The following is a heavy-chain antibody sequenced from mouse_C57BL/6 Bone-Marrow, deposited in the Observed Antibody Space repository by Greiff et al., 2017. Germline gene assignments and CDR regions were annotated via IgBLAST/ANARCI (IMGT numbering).Heavy chain of an antibody. CDR1: GISITTGNYR. V-gene: IGHV3-5*01. J-gene: IGHJ1*03. CDR2: IYYSGTI. D-gene: IGHD1-1*01. Sequence: EVHLVESGPGLVKPSQTVFLTCTVTGISITTGNYRWSWIRQFPGNKLEWIGYIYYSGTITYNPSLTSRTTITRDTPKNQFFLEMNSLAAEDTATYYCAREGYYPWYFDVWGTGTTVTVSS. CDR3: AREGYYPWYFDV.